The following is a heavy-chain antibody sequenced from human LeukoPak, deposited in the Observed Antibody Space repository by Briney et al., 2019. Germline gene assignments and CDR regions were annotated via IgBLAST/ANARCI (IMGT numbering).Heavy chain of an antibody. J-gene: IGHJ4*02. CDR2: MNPYSANT. V-gene: IGHV1-8*03. D-gene: IGHD2-15*01. CDR3: ARGASRSFDY. Sequence: PSVKLSCKASRYTFTNYDIHWVRQATGQGLEWMGWMNPYSANTGYAQKFQGRLTITRITSISTAYMELSSVRSEDTGVYYCARGASRSFDYWGQGALVTVSS. CDR1: RYTFTNYD.